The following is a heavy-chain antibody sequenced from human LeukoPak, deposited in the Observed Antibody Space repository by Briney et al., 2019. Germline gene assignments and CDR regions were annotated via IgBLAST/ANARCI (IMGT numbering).Heavy chain of an antibody. D-gene: IGHD4-17*01. V-gene: IGHV5-51*01. CDR2: IYPGDSDT. Sequence: GESLKISCKGSGYSFTSYWIGWVRQMPGKGLEWMGIIYPGDSDTRYSPSFQGQVTISADKSISTAYLQWSSLKASDTAMYYCASHHSGYSRDYGEVDVWGQGTTVTVSS. CDR1: GYSFTSYW. J-gene: IGHJ6*02. CDR3: ASHHSGYSRDYGEVDV.